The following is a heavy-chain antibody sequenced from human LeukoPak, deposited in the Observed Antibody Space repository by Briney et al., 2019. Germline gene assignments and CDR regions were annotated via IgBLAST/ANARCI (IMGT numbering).Heavy chain of an antibody. CDR2: IYTSGST. D-gene: IGHD5-12*01. J-gene: IGHJ4*02. CDR1: GGSISSYY. Sequence: SETLSLTCTVSGGSISSYYWSWIRQPAGKGLEWIGRIYTSGSTNYNPSLKSRVTMSVDTSKNQFSLKLSSVTAADTAVYYCARDTGIRGYSGYDLGYWDQGTLVTVSS. V-gene: IGHV4-4*07. CDR3: ARDTGIRGYSGYDLGY.